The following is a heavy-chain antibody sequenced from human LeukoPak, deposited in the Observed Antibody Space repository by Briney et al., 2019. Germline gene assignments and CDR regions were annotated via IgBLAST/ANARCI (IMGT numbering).Heavy chain of an antibody. Sequence: GGSLRLSCAASGFIFKKYWMNWVRQVPGKGLECLANIKEDGSETYYADSVKGRFTTSRDNAKNSLYLQMNSLRVEDTALYYCTKDVLAGGLDYWGPGTLVTVSS. D-gene: IGHD3-3*02. V-gene: IGHV3-7*03. J-gene: IGHJ4*01. CDR2: IKEDGSET. CDR1: GFIFKKYW. CDR3: TKDVLAGGLDY.